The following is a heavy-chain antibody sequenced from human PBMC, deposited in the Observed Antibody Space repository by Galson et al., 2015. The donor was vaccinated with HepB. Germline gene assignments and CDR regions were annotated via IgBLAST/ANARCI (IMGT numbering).Heavy chain of an antibody. V-gene: IGHV3-23*01. CDR1: GFTFSRLG. D-gene: IGHD1-1*01. CDR3: AKGTTDIDY. CDR2: IGVSSTT. Sequence: FLRLSCAASGFTFSRLGMTWVRQAPGKGLECVAAIGVSSTTDYADSVKGRFTISRDNSKNMLFLRMNNLRAEDTAVYYCAKGTTDIDYWGQGTLVTVSS. J-gene: IGHJ4*02.